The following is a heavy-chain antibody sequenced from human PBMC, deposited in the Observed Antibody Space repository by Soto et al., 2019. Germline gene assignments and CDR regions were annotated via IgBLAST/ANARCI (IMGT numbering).Heavy chain of an antibody. D-gene: IGHD6-19*01. CDR3: ARDRGAVAGKSGYYYGMDV. CDR1: GFTFSSYA. V-gene: IGHV3-30-3*01. J-gene: IGHJ6*02. CDR2: ISYDGSNK. Sequence: GGSLRLSCTASGFTFSSYAMHWVRQAPGKGLEWVAVISYDGSNKYYADSVKGRFTISRDNSKNTLYLQMNSLRAEDTAVYYCARDRGAVAGKSGYYYGMDVWGQGTTVTVSS.